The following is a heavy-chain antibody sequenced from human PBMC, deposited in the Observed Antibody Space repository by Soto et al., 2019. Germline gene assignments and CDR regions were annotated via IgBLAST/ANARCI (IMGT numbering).Heavy chain of an antibody. CDR1: VVSFSNFD. V-gene: IGHV3-21*01. J-gene: IGHJ4*02. CDR2: ISSSASYM. CDR3: ARECVDTVTSITIPFDY. Sequence: GVCLRLAFSASVVSFSNFDMNWVRQAPGKGLEWVSFISSSASYMYYADSVKGRFTISRDNSKKSLYLQMNSLRADDTAVYYCARECVDTVTSITIPFDYWGQGALVTVSS. D-gene: IGHD5-12*01.